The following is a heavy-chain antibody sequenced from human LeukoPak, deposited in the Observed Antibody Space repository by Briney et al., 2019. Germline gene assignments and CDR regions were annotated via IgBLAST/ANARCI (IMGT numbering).Heavy chain of an antibody. CDR2: IYTSGST. J-gene: IGHJ5*02. CDR3: ARAPGIAAAVPWFDP. CDR1: GGSISSGSYY. V-gene: IGHV4-61*02. Sequence: PSETLSLTCTVSGGSISSGSYYWSWIRQPAGKGLEWIGRIYTSGSTNYNPSLKSRVTISVDTSKYQFSLKLSSVTAADTAVYYCARAPGIAAAVPWFDPWGQGTLVTVSS. D-gene: IGHD6-13*01.